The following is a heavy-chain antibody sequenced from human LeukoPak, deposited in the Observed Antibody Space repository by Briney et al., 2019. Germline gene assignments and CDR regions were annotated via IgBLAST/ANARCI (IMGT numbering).Heavy chain of an antibody. CDR2: ISSSGSNI. V-gene: IGHV3-48*03. CDR3: AELGITMIGGV. Sequence: PGGSLRLSCAASGFTFSSYEMNWVRQAPGKGLEWVSYISSSGSNIYYADSVKGRFAISRDNAKNSLYLQMNSLRAEDTAVYYCAELGITMIGGVWGKGTTVTISS. D-gene: IGHD3-10*02. CDR1: GFTFSSYE. J-gene: IGHJ6*04.